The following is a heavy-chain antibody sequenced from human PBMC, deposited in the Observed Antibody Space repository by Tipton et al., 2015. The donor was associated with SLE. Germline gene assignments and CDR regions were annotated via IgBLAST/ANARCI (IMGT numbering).Heavy chain of an antibody. Sequence: TLSLTCTVSGYSISRGYYWGWIRQPPGGGLEWLGRVYPGGTAYYNPSLKSRVTVSVATAKNQFSLKLTSVTAADTAVYYCARDPLRDYGGQTAPESWRQGTLVTVSS. CDR1: GYSISRGYY. D-gene: IGHD4-23*01. V-gene: IGHV4-38-2*02. J-gene: IGHJ5*02. CDR2: VYPGGTA. CDR3: ARDPLRDYGGQTAPES.